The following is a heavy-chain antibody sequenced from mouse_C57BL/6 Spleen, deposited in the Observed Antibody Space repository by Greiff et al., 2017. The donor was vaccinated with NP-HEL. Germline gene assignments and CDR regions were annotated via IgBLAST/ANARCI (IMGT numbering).Heavy chain of an antibody. J-gene: IGHJ2*01. CDR1: GYTFTDYE. D-gene: IGHD1-1*01. Sequence: QVQLQQSGAELVRPGASVTLSCKASGYTFTDYEMHWVKQTPVHGLEWIGAIDPETGGTAYNQKFKGKAILTADKSSSTAYMELRSLTSEDSAVYYCTRAFITTVVANFDYWGQGTTLTVSS. CDR2: IDPETGGT. CDR3: TRAFITTVVANFDY. V-gene: IGHV1-15*01.